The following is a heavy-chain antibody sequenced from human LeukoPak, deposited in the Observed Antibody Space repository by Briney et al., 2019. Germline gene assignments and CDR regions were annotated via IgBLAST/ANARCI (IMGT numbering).Heavy chain of an antibody. J-gene: IGHJ4*02. D-gene: IGHD6-25*01. CDR1: GFTFSNYA. CDR2: ISGSGGST. Sequence: GGSLRLSCAASGFTFSNYAMNWVRQAPGKGLEWVSVISGSGGSTYYADSVKGRFTISRDDSKNTLFLDMSNLRVEDTALYYCARDLSAAFDFWGQGVLVTVSS. V-gene: IGHV3-23*01. CDR3: ARDLSAAFDF.